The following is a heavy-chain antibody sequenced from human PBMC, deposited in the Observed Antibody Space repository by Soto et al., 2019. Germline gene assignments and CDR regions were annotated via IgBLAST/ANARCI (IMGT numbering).Heavy chain of an antibody. CDR2: IYYSGST. J-gene: IGHJ6*02. CDR3: ARDQYCSGGSCYHYYYGMDV. CDR1: GGSISGYY. Sequence: SETLSLTCSVSGGSISGYYWSWIRQPPGKGLEWIGYIYYSGSTNYNPSLKSRVTISVDTSKNQFSLKLSSVTAADTAVYYCARDQYCSGGSCYHYYYGMDVWGQGTTVTVSS. V-gene: IGHV4-59*01. D-gene: IGHD2-15*01.